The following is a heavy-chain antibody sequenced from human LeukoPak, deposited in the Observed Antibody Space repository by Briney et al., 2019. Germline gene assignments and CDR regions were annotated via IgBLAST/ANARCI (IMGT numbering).Heavy chain of an antibody. CDR3: ARAGRKSRGIDIVRKKETGYYYYMDV. Sequence: GGSLRLSCAASGFTFSSYGMSWVRQAPGKGLEWVANIKQDGSEKYYVDSVKGRFTISRDNAKNSLYLQMNSLGAEDTAVYYCARAGRKSRGIDIVRKKETGYYYYMDVWGKGTTVTVSS. V-gene: IGHV3-7*01. D-gene: IGHD2-15*01. CDR2: IKQDGSEK. J-gene: IGHJ6*03. CDR1: GFTFSSYG.